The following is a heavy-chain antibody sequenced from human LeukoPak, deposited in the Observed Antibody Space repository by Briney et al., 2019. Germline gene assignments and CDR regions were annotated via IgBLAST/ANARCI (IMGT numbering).Heavy chain of an antibody. D-gene: IGHD4-23*01. J-gene: IGHJ6*03. Sequence: SSETLSLTCAVYGGSFSGYYWSWIRQPPGKGLEWIGEINHSGSTNYNPSLKSRVTISVDTSKNQFSLKLSSVTAADTAVYYCARVVSIYYYYYMDVWGKGTTVTISS. V-gene: IGHV4-34*01. CDR2: INHSGST. CDR1: GGSFSGYY. CDR3: ARVVSIYYYYYMDV.